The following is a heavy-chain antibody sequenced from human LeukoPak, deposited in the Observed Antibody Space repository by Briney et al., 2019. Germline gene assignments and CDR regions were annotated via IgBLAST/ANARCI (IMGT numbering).Heavy chain of an antibody. CDR3: ARGQYHLLYWYFDL. CDR2: IYSSGST. Sequence: PSETLSLTCTVSGGSISSYYWSWIRQPAGKGLEWIGRIYSSGSTNYNPSLKSRVTMSVDTSKNQFSLRLSSVTAADTAVYYCARGQYHLLYWYFDLWGRGTLVTVSS. V-gene: IGHV4-4*07. CDR1: GGSISSYY. J-gene: IGHJ2*01. D-gene: IGHD2-2*01.